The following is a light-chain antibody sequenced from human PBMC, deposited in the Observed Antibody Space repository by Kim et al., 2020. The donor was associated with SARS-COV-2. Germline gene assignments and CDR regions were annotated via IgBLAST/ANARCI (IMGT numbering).Light chain of an antibody. CDR3: QQYNSYPET. Sequence: ASVGDRVTITCRASQSISSCLAWYQQKPGKAPKLLNYDASSLESGVPSRFSGSGSGTEFTLTISSLQPDDFATYCCQQYNSYPETFGQGTKVDIK. CDR2: DAS. J-gene: IGKJ1*01. CDR1: QSISSC. V-gene: IGKV1-5*01.